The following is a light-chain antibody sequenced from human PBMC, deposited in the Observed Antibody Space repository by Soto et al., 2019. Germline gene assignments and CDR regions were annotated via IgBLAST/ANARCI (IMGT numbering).Light chain of an antibody. CDR1: ESISSQ. CDR3: QQSNKWFSIS. Sequence: EIVMTQSPATLSVSPEERAILSCRASESISSQLGWYQQRPGQAPRLLIYGASIRATGIPTRFSGSGSGTEFTLTISSLQSEDSAVYYCQQSNKWFSISFGQGTRLEIK. J-gene: IGKJ5*01. V-gene: IGKV3-15*01. CDR2: GAS.